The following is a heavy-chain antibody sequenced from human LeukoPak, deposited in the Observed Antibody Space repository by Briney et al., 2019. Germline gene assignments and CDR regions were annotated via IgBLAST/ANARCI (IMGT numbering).Heavy chain of an antibody. V-gene: IGHV4-4*07. J-gene: IGHJ4*02. CDR1: AGSVSSHF. Sequence: SETLSLTCTVSAGSVSSHFWSWIRQPAGKGLEWIGRIYTSGSTNYNASLKSRVTMSVDTSKNQFSLNLSSVTAADTAVYYCARQHYYDSGGFSTYFDYWGQGTLVTVSS. CDR2: IYTSGST. D-gene: IGHD3-22*01. CDR3: ARQHYYDSGGFSTYFDY.